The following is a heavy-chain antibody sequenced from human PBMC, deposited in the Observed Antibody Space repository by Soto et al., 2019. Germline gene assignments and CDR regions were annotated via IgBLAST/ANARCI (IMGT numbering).Heavy chain of an antibody. CDR2: INAGNGNT. D-gene: IGHD2-8*01. J-gene: IGHJ5*02. Sequence: ASVKVSCKASGYTFTSYAMHWVRQAPGQRPEWMGWINAGNGNTKYSQKFQGRVTITRDTSASTAYMELSSLRSEDTAVYYCARDLVMSHPEYCFGPWGQGTLVTVS. V-gene: IGHV1-3*01. CDR1: GYTFTSYA. CDR3: ARDLVMSHPEYCFGP.